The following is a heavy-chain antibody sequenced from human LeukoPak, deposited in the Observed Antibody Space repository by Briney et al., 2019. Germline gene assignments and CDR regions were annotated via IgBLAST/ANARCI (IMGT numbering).Heavy chain of an antibody. D-gene: IGHD3-22*01. Sequence: GGSLGLSCAASGFIFSSYAMNWVRQAPGKGLEWVSAISGSGGSTYYADSVKGRFTISRDNSKNTLYLQMNSLRAEDTAVYYCAKDAQGGYDSSGYPDYFDYWGQGTLVTVSS. V-gene: IGHV3-23*01. CDR1: GFIFSSYA. J-gene: IGHJ4*02. CDR2: ISGSGGST. CDR3: AKDAQGGYDSSGYPDYFDY.